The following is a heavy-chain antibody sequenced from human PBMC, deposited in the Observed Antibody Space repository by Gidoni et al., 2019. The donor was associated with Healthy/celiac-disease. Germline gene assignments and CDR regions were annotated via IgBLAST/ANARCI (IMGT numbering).Heavy chain of an antibody. CDR2: IIPILGIA. J-gene: IGHJ6*02. Sequence: QVQLVQSGAEVKKPGSSVKVSCKASGGTFSSYAISLVRQAPGQGLEWMGRIIPILGIANYAQKFQGIVTITADKSTSTAYMELSSLRSEDTAVYYCARGALYTAMAQDYGMDVWGQGTTVTVSS. D-gene: IGHD5-18*01. CDR1: GGTFSSYA. CDR3: ARGALYTAMAQDYGMDV. V-gene: IGHV1-69*09.